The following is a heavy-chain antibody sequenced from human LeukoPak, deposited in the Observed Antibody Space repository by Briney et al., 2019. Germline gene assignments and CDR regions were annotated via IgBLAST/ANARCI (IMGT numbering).Heavy chain of an antibody. Sequence: GGSLRLSCAASGFTFSSYAMSWVRQAPGKGMEWVSAISGSGGSTYYADSVKGRFTISRDNSKNTLYLQMNSLRAEDTAVYYCAKEGEYYYYDSSGYYLDYWGQGTLVTVSS. V-gene: IGHV3-23*01. CDR3: AKEGEYYYYDSSGYYLDY. CDR2: ISGSGGST. D-gene: IGHD3-22*01. CDR1: GFTFSSYA. J-gene: IGHJ4*02.